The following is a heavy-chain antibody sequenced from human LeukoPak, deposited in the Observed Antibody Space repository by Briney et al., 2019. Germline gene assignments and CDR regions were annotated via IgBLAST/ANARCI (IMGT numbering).Heavy chain of an antibody. CDR1: GFTFSNSA. V-gene: IGHV3-23*01. J-gene: IGHJ4*02. CDR3: ARVGPPLGNDYVWRSYDRSYFDY. D-gene: IGHD3-16*01. CDR2: LSGSGITT. Sequence: PGGALRLSCAASGFTFSNSAMSWVRQAPGKGLEGVSTLSGSGITTYYADSVKGRFTISRDNYKNTLYLQMNSLRAEDTAVYYCARVGPPLGNDYVWRSYDRSYFDYWGQGTLVTVSS.